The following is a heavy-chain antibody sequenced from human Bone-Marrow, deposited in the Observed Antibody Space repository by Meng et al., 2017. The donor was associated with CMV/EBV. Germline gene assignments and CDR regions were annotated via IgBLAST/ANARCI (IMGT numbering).Heavy chain of an antibody. J-gene: IGHJ4*02. D-gene: IGHD6-6*01. Sequence: GESLKISCAASGFTFDDYGMSWVRQAPGKGLEWVSGINWNGGSTGYADSVKGRFTISRDNAKNSLYLQMNSLRAEDTALYYCAREGDSSFFDYWGQGTRVTGYS. CDR2: INWNGGST. CDR3: AREGDSSFFDY. V-gene: IGHV3-20*04. CDR1: GFTFDDYG.